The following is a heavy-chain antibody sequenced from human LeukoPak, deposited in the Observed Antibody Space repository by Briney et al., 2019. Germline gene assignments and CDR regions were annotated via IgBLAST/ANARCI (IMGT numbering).Heavy chain of an antibody. CDR2: IKSKTDGGTT. CDR3: TTDLWFGEFGLDV. J-gene: IGHJ6*02. Sequence: GGSLRLSCAASGFTFSNAWMSWVRQAPGKGLEWVGRIKSKTDGGTTDYVAPVKGRFTITRDDSKNTLYVQMNSLKTEDTAVYYCTTDLWFGEFGLDVWGQGTTVIVSS. V-gene: IGHV3-15*01. CDR1: GFTFSNAW. D-gene: IGHD3-10*01.